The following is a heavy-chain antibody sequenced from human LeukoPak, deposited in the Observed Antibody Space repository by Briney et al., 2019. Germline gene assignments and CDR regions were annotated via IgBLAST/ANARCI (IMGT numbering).Heavy chain of an antibody. CDR2: IYYSGST. D-gene: IGHD6-13*01. CDR1: GGSISSYY. V-gene: IGHV4-59*13. J-gene: IGHJ3*02. Sequence: PSETLSLTCTVSGGSISSYYWSWVRQPPGKGLEWIGYIYYSGSTNYNPSLKSRVTISVDTSKNQFSLKLSSVTAADTAVYYCAKTAAAGTTWDAFDIWXXXXXVTXSS. CDR3: AKTAAAGTTWDAFDI.